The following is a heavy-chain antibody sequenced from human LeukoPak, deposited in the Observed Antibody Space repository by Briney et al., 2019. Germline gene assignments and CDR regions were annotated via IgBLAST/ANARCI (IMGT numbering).Heavy chain of an antibody. D-gene: IGHD4/OR15-4a*01. CDR2: IYYSGST. CDR3: AGYDYGGSEAFDI. Sequence: SETLSLTCTVSGGSISSYYWSWIRQPPGKGLEWIGYIYYSGSTNYNPSLKSRVTIPVDTSKNQFSLKLSSETAADNAVYYCAGYDYGGSEAFDIWGKRTMVTVSS. CDR1: GGSISSYY. V-gene: IGHV4-59*01. J-gene: IGHJ3*02.